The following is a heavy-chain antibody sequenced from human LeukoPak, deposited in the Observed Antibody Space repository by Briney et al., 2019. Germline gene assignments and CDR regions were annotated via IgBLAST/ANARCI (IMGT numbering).Heavy chain of an antibody. CDR1: GGSISSGDYY. Sequence: SETLSLTXTVSGGSISSGDYYWSWIRQPPGKGLEWIGYIYYSGSTYYNPSLKSRVTISVDTSKNQFSLKLSSVTAADTAVYYCARASLELRGFYYYYYMDVWGKGTTVTVSS. CDR2: IYYSGST. D-gene: IGHD1-7*01. J-gene: IGHJ6*03. V-gene: IGHV4-30-4*08. CDR3: ARASLELRGFYYYYYMDV.